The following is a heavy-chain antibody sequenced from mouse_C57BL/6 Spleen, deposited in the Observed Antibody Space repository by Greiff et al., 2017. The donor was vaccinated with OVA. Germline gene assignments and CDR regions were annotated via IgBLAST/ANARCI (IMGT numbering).Heavy chain of an antibody. CDR2: ISSGGDYI. D-gene: IGHD1-1*01. CDR1: GFTFSSYA. Sequence: DVMLVESGEGLVKPGGSLKLSCAASGFTFSSYAMSWVRQTPEKRLEWVAYISSGGDYIYYADTVKGRFTISRDNARNTLYLQMSSLKSEDTAMYYCTRERITTVVAPYAMDYWGQGTSVTVSS. J-gene: IGHJ4*01. V-gene: IGHV5-9-1*02. CDR3: TRERITTVVAPYAMDY.